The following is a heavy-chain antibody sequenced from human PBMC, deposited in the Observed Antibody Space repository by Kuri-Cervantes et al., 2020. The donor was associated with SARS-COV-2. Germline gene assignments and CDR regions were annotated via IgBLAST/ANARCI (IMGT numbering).Heavy chain of an antibody. D-gene: IGHD3-10*01. J-gene: IGHJ4*02. V-gene: IGHV3-48*03. CDR2: TSSSGSTI. CDR1: GFTFSSYE. Sequence: GESLKISCAASGFTFSSYEMSWVRQAPGKGLEWVSYTSSSGSTIYYADSVKGRFTISRDNSKTTLFLQMNSLRAEDTAVYHCVKGSAASRPYYFDSWGQGTLVTVSS. CDR3: VKGSAASRPYYFDS.